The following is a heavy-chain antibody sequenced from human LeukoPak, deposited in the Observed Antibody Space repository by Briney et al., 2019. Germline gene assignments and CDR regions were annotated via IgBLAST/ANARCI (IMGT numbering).Heavy chain of an antibody. D-gene: IGHD3-10*01. CDR1: GFTFISNA. J-gene: IGHJ4*02. CDR2: IYGRGETT. V-gene: IGHV3-23*01. CDR3: AKTAMIKVIINTYPKGLNY. Sequence: GGSLRLSCAASGFTFISNAMNWVRQAPGKGLEWVAAIYGRGETTYYADLVKVRFTISRDNSKNTLYLQMNSLRAEDTAVYYCAKTAMIKVIINTYPKGLNYWGQGTLVTVSS.